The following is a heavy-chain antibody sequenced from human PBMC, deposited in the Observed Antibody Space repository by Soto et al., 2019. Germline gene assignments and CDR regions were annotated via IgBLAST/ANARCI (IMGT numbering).Heavy chain of an antibody. CDR1: GFTFSTFD. CDR2: ISASGGST. V-gene: IGHV3-23*01. CDR3: AKRANSWSEFDS. D-gene: IGHD1-1*01. J-gene: IGHJ4*02. Sequence: GESLKISCAASGFTFSTFDMSWVRQAPGKGLEWVSVISASGGSTYYANSVKGRFTISRDNSKSTLYLQMNSLRAEDTAVYYCAKRANSWSEFDSWGQGSLVTVSS.